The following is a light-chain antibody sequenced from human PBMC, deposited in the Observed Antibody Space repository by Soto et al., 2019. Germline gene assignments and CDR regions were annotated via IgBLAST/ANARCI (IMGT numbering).Light chain of an antibody. J-gene: IGLJ2*01. CDR3: CSYATMTTVVV. V-gene: IGLV2-23*02. Sequence: QSVLTQPASVSGSPGPSITISCTATNTDVGNYNLVSWYQHHPGKAPKLMIYDDTKRPSGISDRFSGARSGNTASLTISGLQAEDEADYYCCSYATMTTVVVFGGGTKLTVL. CDR1: NTDVGNYNL. CDR2: DDT.